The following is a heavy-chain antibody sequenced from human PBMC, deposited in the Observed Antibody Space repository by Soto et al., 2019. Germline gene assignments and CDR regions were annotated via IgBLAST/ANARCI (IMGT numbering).Heavy chain of an antibody. V-gene: IGHV3-21*04. CDR1: GFTFSSYS. D-gene: IGHD4-17*01. CDR2: IKSGRSDK. CDR3: ARNRDYAFDY. Sequence: LRLSCAASGFTFSSYSMNWVRQAPGKGLEWVAIIKSGRSDKFYADSVKGRFTISRDNAKNSLYLQMNSLRTEDAAVYYCARNRDYAFDYWGRGTLVTVSS. J-gene: IGHJ4*02.